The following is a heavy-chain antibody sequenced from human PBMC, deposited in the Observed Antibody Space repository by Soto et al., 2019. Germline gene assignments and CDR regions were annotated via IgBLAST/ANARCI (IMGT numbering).Heavy chain of an antibody. CDR1: GGSISSSDHY. J-gene: IGHJ4*02. CDR2: LYSSGNT. Sequence: QVQLQESGPGLLKPSPTLALTCTVSGGSISSSDHYWTWSRQPPGKGLEWIAYLYSSGNTYGNRSLKSPVTNSIGTSKNQFSLKLHAVTDADTALDFCSSSTGRYWGQGTLVTVSS. V-gene: IGHV4-30-4*01. CDR3: SSSTGRY. D-gene: IGHD2-21*01.